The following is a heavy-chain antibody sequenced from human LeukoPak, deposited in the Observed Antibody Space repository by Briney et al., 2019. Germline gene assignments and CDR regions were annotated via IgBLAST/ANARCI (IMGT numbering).Heavy chain of an antibody. V-gene: IGHV4-59*01. J-gene: IGHJ4*02. CDR1: GASISSDC. D-gene: IGHD6-19*01. CDR3: ARGQGWLPDH. Sequence: SETLSLTCTVSGASISSDCWIWIRQTPGKGPEWIGYHCGSTDYNPSLKSRVSISVDTSKNQFSLKLNSISTADTAVYYCARGQGWLPDHWGQGSLVTVPS. CDR2: YHCGST.